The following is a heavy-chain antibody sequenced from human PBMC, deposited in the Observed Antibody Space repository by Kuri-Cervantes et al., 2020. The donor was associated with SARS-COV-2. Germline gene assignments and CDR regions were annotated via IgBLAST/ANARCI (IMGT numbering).Heavy chain of an antibody. J-gene: IGHJ3*02. CDR2: TYRRAQWYT. V-gene: IGHV6-1*01. CDR3: ARHWEKYDAFDI. D-gene: IGHD7-27*01. CDR1: GDSVSSNTAA. Sequence: SQTLSLTCVISGDSVSSNTAAWTWIRQTPSRGLEWLGRTYRRAQWYTDYAVSVSGRITMTPDTAKNQFSLQLNSVTPEDTAVYYCARHWEKYDAFDIWGQGTVVTVSS.